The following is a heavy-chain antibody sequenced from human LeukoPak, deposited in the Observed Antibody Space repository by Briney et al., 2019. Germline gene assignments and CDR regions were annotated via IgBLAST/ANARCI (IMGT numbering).Heavy chain of an antibody. Sequence: GGSLRLSCAASGLTFSSYGMHWVRQAPRKGLEWVAVIWHVGNNEAYADSVKGRFTISRDNSKNTLYLQMNSLRAEDTALYYCARDQNYYGSGSILGGFDYWGQGTLVTVSS. CDR3: ARDQNYYGSGSILGGFDY. V-gene: IGHV3-33*08. CDR2: IWHVGNNE. D-gene: IGHD3-10*01. J-gene: IGHJ4*02. CDR1: GLTFSSYG.